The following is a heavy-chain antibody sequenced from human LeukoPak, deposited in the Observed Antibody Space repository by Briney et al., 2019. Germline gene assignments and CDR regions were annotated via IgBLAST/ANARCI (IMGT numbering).Heavy chain of an antibody. J-gene: IGHJ4*02. CDR1: GFTFSSYA. V-gene: IGHV3-30*04. D-gene: IGHD6-19*01. CDR3: AKLYSSGWYFRSYVDY. CDR2: ISYDGSNK. Sequence: GGSLRLSCAASGFTFSSYAMHWVRQAPGKGLEWVAVISYDGSNKYYADSVKGRFTISRDNSKNTLYLQMNSLRAEDTAVYYCAKLYSSGWYFRSYVDYWGQGTLVIVSS.